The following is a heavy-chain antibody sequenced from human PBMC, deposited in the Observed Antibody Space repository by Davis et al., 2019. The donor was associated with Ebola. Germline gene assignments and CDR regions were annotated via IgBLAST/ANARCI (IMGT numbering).Heavy chain of an antibody. J-gene: IGHJ4*02. CDR3: AKDSRRIAARRHLYYFDY. CDR1: GFTVSSNY. Sequence: GESLKISCAASGFTVSSNYMSWVRQAPGKGLEWVSAISGSGGSTYYADSVKGRFTISRDNSKNTLYLQMNSLRAEDTAVYYCAKDSRRIAARRHLYYFDYWGQGTLVTVSS. D-gene: IGHD6-6*01. V-gene: IGHV3-23*01. CDR2: ISGSGGST.